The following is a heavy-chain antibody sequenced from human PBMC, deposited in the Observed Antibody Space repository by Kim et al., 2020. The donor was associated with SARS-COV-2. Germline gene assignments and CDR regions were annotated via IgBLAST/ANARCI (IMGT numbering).Heavy chain of an antibody. CDR2: MNPNSGKT. Sequence: ASVKVSCKASRDTFSSYDINWVRQATGQGLEWMGWMNPNSGKTGYAQKFQGRVSMTRDTSISTAYMELNSLSSEDTAIYYCASPQGTIETSLFAWGQGTQVTVSS. J-gene: IGHJ5*02. D-gene: IGHD2-2*01. CDR3: ASPQGTIETSLFA. V-gene: IGHV1-8*01. CDR1: RDTFSSYD.